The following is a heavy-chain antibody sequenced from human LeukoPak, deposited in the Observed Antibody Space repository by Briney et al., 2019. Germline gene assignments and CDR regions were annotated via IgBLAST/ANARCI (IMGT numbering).Heavy chain of an antibody. CDR1: GFTFSSYG. CDR2: IWYDGSNK. V-gene: IGHV3-33*01. J-gene: IGHJ4*02. D-gene: IGHD4/OR15-4a*01. CDR3: ARGGLTLYYFDY. Sequence: GGSLRLSCAASGFTFSSYGMHWVRQAPGKGLEWVAVIWYDGSNKYYADSVKGRFTISRDNSKNTQYLQMNSLRAEDTAVYYCARGGLTLYYFDYWGQGTLVTVSS.